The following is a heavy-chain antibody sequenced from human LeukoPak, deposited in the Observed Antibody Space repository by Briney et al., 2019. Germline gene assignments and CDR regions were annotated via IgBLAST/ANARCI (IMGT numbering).Heavy chain of an antibody. V-gene: IGHV3-21*01. CDR2: ISSSSSYI. J-gene: IGHJ3*02. CDR3: ARGPLNAFDI. CDR1: GFTFSSYS. Sequence: GGSLRLSCAASGFTFSSYSMNWVRQAPGKGLEWVSSISSSSSYIYYADSVKGRFTISRDNAKNSLYLQMNSLRAENTAVYYCARGPLNAFDIWGQGTMVTVSS.